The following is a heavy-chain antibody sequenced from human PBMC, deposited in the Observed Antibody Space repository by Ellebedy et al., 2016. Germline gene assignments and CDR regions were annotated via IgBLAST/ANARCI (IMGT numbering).Heavy chain of an antibody. CDR3: ARDFYGSETYWGYY. D-gene: IGHD3-10*01. CDR2: ISTYNGNT. V-gene: IGHV1-18*01. CDR1: GYTFTHFS. J-gene: IGHJ4*02. Sequence: ASVKVSCKASGYTFTHFSVNWVRQAPGQGLEWMGWISTYNGNTKYAQNFQGRVTMTTDTSTSTVYMELRGLTSDDTAVYYCARDFYGSETYWGYYWGQGTLVTVSS.